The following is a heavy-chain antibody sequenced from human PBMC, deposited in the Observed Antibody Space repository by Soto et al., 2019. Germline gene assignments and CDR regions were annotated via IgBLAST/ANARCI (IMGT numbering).Heavy chain of an antibody. Sequence: EVQLLESGGGLVQPGGSLRLSCAASGFTFSSYAVSWVRQAPGKGLEWVSAISGSGASTYYPDSVKGRFTISRDNSKNTLYLQMNSLRAEDTAVYYCAHFDWFIDYWGQGTLVTVSS. V-gene: IGHV3-23*01. CDR2: ISGSGAST. CDR1: GFTFSSYA. D-gene: IGHD3-9*01. CDR3: AHFDWFIDY. J-gene: IGHJ4*02.